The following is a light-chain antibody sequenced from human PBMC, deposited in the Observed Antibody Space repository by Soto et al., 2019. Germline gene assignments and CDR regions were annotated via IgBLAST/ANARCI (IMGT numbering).Light chain of an antibody. CDR3: SSYTSGSTPWV. J-gene: IGLJ3*02. V-gene: IGLV2-14*01. Sequence: QSVLTQPASVSGSPGQSITISCAGTSRDVGGYNYVSWYQQHPGKAPKLMIYDVSNRPSGVSNRFSGSKSGNTASLTISGLQAEDESDYYCSSYTSGSTPWVFGGGTQLTVL. CDR1: SRDVGGYNY. CDR2: DVS.